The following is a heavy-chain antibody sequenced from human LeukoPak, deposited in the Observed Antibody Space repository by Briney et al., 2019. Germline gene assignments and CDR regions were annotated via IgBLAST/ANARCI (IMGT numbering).Heavy chain of an antibody. V-gene: IGHV4-39*07. CDR2: VFYNGAT. J-gene: IGHJ3*02. Sequence: SETLSLTCIVSGGSISSSIYYWAWVRQPPGKGLEWIGTVFYNGATQYSPSLRSRVTISVDPSTNQFFLRLTSVTAADTAVYYCACHVVRYTVYDREEDPFDIWGQGTMVTVSS. D-gene: IGHD5/OR15-5a*01. CDR1: GGSISSSIYY. CDR3: ACHVVRYTVYDREEDPFDI.